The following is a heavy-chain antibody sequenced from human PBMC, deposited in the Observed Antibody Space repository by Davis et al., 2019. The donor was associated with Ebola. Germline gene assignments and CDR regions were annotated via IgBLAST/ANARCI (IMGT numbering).Heavy chain of an antibody. CDR1: GYTLSRFG. CDR3: ARDGYYYDSSGYSLAFDY. CDR2: INAGYVEYI. J-gene: IGHJ4*02. V-gene: IGHV1-3*01. Sequence: AASVKVSCKASGYTLSRFGMHWVRLAPGQGLEWLGWINAGYVEYIKYSQKFQGRVTITRDTSASTAYMELSSLRSEDTAVYYCARDGYYYDSSGYSLAFDYWGQGTLVTVSS. D-gene: IGHD3-22*01.